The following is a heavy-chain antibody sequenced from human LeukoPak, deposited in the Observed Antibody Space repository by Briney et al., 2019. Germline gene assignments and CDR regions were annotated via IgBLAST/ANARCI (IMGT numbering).Heavy chain of an antibody. CDR1: GGSISSGGYY. D-gene: IGHD6-19*01. CDR2: IYYSGCT. J-gene: IGHJ4*02. CDR3: ARGPAVAGTRYYFDY. V-gene: IGHV4-31*03. Sequence: PSQTLSLTCTVSGGSISSGGYYWSWIRQHPGKGLEWIGYIYYSGCTYYNPSLKSRVTISVDTSKNQFSLKLSSVTAADTAVYYCARGPAVAGTRYYFDYWGQGTLVTVSS.